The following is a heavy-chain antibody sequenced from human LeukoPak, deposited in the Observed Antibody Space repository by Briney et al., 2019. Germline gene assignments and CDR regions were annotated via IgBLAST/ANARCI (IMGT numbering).Heavy chain of an antibody. J-gene: IGHJ6*02. Sequence: GGSLRLSCAASGSTVSSNYMSWVRQAPGKGLEWVSVIYSGGSTYYADSVKGRFTISRDNSKNTLYLQMNSLRAEDTAVYYCARKSNYCSSTSCYSYYYYGMDVWGQGTTVTVSS. CDR2: IYSGGST. CDR3: ARKSNYCSSTSCYSYYYYGMDV. V-gene: IGHV3-66*01. D-gene: IGHD2-2*01. CDR1: GSTVSSNY.